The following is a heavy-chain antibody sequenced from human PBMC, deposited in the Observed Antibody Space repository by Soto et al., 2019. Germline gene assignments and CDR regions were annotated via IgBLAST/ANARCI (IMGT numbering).Heavy chain of an antibody. J-gene: IGHJ2*01. V-gene: IGHV1-69*05. Sequence: ASVKVSCKASGGTFSSYAISWVRQAPGQGLEWMGGIIPIFGTANYAQKFQGGVTITRDTSASTAYMELSSLRSEDTAVYYCARAPSWWYFDLWGRGTLVTVS. CDR2: IIPIFGTA. CDR1: GGTFSSYA. CDR3: ARAPSWWYFDL.